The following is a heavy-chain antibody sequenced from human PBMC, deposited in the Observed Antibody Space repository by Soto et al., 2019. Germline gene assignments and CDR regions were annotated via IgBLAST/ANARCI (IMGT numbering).Heavy chain of an antibody. D-gene: IGHD2-2*01. J-gene: IGHJ4*02. CDR2: ISSSGDRT. CDR3: AKSNLYCSGTSCYVFDF. CDR1: GFTFSSYA. V-gene: IGHV3-23*01. Sequence: EVQLLESGGGLVQPGGSLRLSCAASGFTFSSYAMNWVRQAPGKGLEWVSAISSSGDRTYYADSVKGRFTISRDNSKNTLYLQVNSLSADGTAVYYCAKSNLYCSGTSCYVFDFWGQGPLVTVSS.